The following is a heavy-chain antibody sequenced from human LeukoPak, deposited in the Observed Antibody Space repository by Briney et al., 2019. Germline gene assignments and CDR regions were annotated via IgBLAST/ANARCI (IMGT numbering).Heavy chain of an antibody. J-gene: IGHJ3*02. CDR1: GGSISSYY. D-gene: IGHD2-15*01. CDR2: IYYSGST. CDR3: AREKVVVAAKGAFDI. V-gene: IGHV4-59*01. Sequence: SSETLSLTCTVSGGSISSYYWSWNRQPPGKGLEWIGYIYYSGSTNYNPSLKSRVTISVDTSKNQFSLKLSSVTAADTAVYYCAREKVVVAAKGAFDIWGQGTMVTVSS.